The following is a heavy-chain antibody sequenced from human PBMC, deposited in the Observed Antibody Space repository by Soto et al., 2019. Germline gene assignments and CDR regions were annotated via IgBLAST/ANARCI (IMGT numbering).Heavy chain of an antibody. J-gene: IGHJ5*02. V-gene: IGHV4-59*01. Sequence: QVQLQESGPGLVKPSETLSLTCTVSGGSISRYYWSWIRQPPGKGLEWIGYIYYSGSTNYNPSLKSRVTISVDTSKTQFSLRLSSVTAADTAVYYCAREPTVSGWFDPWGQGTLVTVSS. D-gene: IGHD4-17*01. CDR1: GGSISRYY. CDR3: AREPTVSGWFDP. CDR2: IYYSGST.